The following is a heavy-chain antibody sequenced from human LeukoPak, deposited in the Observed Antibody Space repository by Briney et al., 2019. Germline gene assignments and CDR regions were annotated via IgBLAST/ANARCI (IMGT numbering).Heavy chain of an antibody. Sequence: GGSLRLSCAASGFTFSSYAMSWVRQAPGKGLEWVSAISGSGGSTYYADSVKGRFTISRDNSKNTLYMQMNSLRAEDTAVYYCAKSSAPGIAAAGDLDYWGQGTLVTVSS. CDR1: GFTFSSYA. J-gene: IGHJ4*02. V-gene: IGHV3-23*01. CDR2: ISGSGGST. D-gene: IGHD6-13*01. CDR3: AKSSAPGIAAAGDLDY.